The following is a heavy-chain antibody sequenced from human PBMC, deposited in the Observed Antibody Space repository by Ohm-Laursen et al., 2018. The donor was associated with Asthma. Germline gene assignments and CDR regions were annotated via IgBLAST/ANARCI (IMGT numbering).Heavy chain of an antibody. CDR2: ISAYNGNT. V-gene: IGHV1-18*04. Sequence: SVKVSCKASGYTFTSYGITWVRQAPGQGLEWMGWISAYNGNTDYAQKLQGRVTMTTDTSTSTAYMELRSLRSDDTAVYYCARVLSYYDHSSYYDRIDYWGQGSLVTVSS. CDR3: ARVLSYYDHSSYYDRIDY. J-gene: IGHJ4*02. D-gene: IGHD3-22*01. CDR1: GYTFTSYG.